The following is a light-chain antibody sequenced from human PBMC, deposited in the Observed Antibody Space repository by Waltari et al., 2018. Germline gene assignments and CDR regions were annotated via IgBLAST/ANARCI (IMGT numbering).Light chain of an antibody. CDR1: SSNIGSNY. J-gene: IGLJ3*02. CDR2: RNN. Sequence: QSVLTQPPSASGTPGQRVTISCSGSSSNIGSNYVYWYQQLPGTAPKLLIYRNNPRPSGVPDRFSGSKSGTSASLAISGLRSEDEADYDCAAWDDSLSGVFGGGTKLTVL. V-gene: IGLV1-47*01. CDR3: AAWDDSLSGV.